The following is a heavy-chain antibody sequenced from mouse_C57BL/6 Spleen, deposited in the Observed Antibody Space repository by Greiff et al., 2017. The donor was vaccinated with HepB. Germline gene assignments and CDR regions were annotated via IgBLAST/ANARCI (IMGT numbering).Heavy chain of an antibody. CDR3: ARGRNDYGDVSYWYFDV. CDR1: GYTFTDYY. D-gene: IGHD2-4*01. CDR2: INPNNGGT. J-gene: IGHJ1*03. Sequence: EVQLQQSGPELVKPGASVKISCKASGYTFTDYYMNWVKQSHGKSLEWIGDINPNNGGTSYNQKFKGKATLTVDKSSSTAYMELRSLTSEDSAVYYCARGRNDYGDVSYWYFDVWGTGTTVTVSS. V-gene: IGHV1-26*01.